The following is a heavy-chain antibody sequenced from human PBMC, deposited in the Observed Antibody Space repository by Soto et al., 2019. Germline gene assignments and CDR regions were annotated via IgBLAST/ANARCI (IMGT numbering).Heavy chain of an antibody. CDR2: IYPGDSDT. Sequence: GESLKISCKGSGYSFTSYWIGWVRQMPGKGLEWMGIIYPGDSDTRYSPSFQGQVTISADKSISTAYLQRSRLKASDTTMYYCARNGYCSGGSCYSLAVDYYDGMDVWGQCTTVTDSS. D-gene: IGHD2-15*01. J-gene: IGHJ6*02. V-gene: IGHV5-51*01. CDR3: ARNGYCSGGSCYSLAVDYYDGMDV. CDR1: GYSFTSYW.